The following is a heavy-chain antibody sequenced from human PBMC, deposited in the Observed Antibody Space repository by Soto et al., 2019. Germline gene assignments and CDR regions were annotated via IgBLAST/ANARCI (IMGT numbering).Heavy chain of an antibody. CDR3: AKDHTPDIGHAGDLNM. CDR2: IGGGGDYT. D-gene: IGHD2-21*01. V-gene: IGHV3-23*01. Sequence: EVQLLESGGGLVQPGRSLTLTCIISGLSPGKNAMSWVRQAPGKGLEWVAEIGGGGDYTNYADFVRGRFTMSRDNSKNTQNNNLGSLEAEDTAFYLWAKDHTPDIGHAGDLNMGGGGTVATSL. J-gene: IGHJ3*01. CDR1: GLSPGKNA.